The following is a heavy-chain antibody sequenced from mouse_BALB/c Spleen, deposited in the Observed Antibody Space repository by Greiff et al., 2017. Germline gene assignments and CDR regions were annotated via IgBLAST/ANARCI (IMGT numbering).Heavy chain of an antibody. CDR2: ISDGGSYT. Sequence: EVHLVESGGGLVKPGGSLKLSCAASGFTFSDYYMYWVRQTPEKRLEWVATISDGGSYTYYPDSVKGRFTICRDNAKNNLYLQMSSLKSEDTAMYYCARDLAYWGQGTLVTVSA. CDR1: GFTFSDYY. V-gene: IGHV5-4*02. J-gene: IGHJ3*01. CDR3: ARDLAY.